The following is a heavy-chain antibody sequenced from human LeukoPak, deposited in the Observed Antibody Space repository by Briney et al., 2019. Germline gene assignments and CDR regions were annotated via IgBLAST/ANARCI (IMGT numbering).Heavy chain of an antibody. D-gene: IGHD2-8*01. V-gene: IGHV3-30*02. CDR2: IRFDGSSE. J-gene: IGHJ4*02. CDR3: AKDSIVRGNNGVCPGY. CDR1: GFTFSSYG. Sequence: GGSLRLSCAASGFTFSSYGMHWVRQAPGEGLDWVAFIRFDGSSEYYADSVKGRFTISRDNSKDTLFLQMSSLRPEDTAVYLCAKDSIVRGNNGVCPGYWGQGTPVSVSS.